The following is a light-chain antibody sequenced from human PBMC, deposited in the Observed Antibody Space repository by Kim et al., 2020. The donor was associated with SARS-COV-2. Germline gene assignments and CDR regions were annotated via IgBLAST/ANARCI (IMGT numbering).Light chain of an antibody. Sequence: SASVGDRVTITCRASQSISSSLAWYQQKPGKAPKLLIYDASSLESGVPSRFSGSGSGTEFTLTISRLQPDDFATYYCQQYNSYLYTFGQGTKLEI. CDR1: QSISSS. J-gene: IGKJ2*01. V-gene: IGKV1-5*01. CDR2: DAS. CDR3: QQYNSYLYT.